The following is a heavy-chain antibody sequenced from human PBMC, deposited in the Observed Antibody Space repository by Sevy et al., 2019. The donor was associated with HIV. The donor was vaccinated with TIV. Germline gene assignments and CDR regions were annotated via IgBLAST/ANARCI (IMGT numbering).Heavy chain of an antibody. CDR3: AKDTRDDSSGYDNWFDP. CDR2: ISWNSGSI. V-gene: IGHV3-9*01. CDR1: GFTFDDYA. Sequence: GGSLRLSCAASGFTFDDYAMHWVRQAPGKGLEWVSGISWNSGSIGYAYSVKGRFTISRDNAKNSLYLQMNSLRAEDTALYYCAKDTRDDSSGYDNWFDPWGQGTLVTVSS. D-gene: IGHD3-22*01. J-gene: IGHJ5*02.